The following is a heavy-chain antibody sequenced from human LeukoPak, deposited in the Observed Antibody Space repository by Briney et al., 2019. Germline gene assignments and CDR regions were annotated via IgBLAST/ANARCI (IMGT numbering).Heavy chain of an antibody. V-gene: IGHV1-46*01. Sequence: ASVKVSCKASGYTFSNYCMHWVRQAPGQGLEWMGILNPTYDIPIYAQTFEGRVTMTRDMSTSTVYMELTTLTSDDTAVYFCAKDPRNILTGDYDDFDIWGQGTMVIVSS. D-gene: IGHD3-9*01. CDR3: AKDPRNILTGDYDDFDI. J-gene: IGHJ3*02. CDR1: GYTFSNYC. CDR2: LNPTYDIP.